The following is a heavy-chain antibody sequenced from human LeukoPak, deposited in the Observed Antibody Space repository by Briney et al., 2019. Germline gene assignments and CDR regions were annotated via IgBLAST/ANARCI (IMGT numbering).Heavy chain of an antibody. J-gene: IGHJ3*02. CDR1: GYSISSGYY. CDR3: ARASPDCSSTSCYTGGAFDI. Sequence: PSETLSLTCAVSGYSISSGYYWGWIRQPPGKGLEWIGSIYHSGSTYYSPSLKSRVTISVDTSKNQFSLKLSSVTAADTAVYYCARASPDCSSTSCYTGGAFDIWGQGTMVTVSS. CDR2: IYHSGST. D-gene: IGHD2-2*02. V-gene: IGHV4-38-2*01.